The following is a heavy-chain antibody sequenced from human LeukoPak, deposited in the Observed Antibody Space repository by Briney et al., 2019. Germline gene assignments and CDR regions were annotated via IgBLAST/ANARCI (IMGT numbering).Heavy chain of an antibody. J-gene: IGHJ3*02. V-gene: IGHV4-59*01. CDR2: IYYSGST. D-gene: IGHD3-22*01. Sequence: SETLSLTCSVSGGSTSSYHWSWIRQPPGKGLEWIGYIYYSGSTNYNPSLKSRVTISVDKSKNQFSRKLRYVPAADTAVYYCARGKVYYDSSGYYLPDAFDIWGQGTMVTVSS. CDR1: GGSTSSYH. CDR3: ARGKVYYDSSGYYLPDAFDI.